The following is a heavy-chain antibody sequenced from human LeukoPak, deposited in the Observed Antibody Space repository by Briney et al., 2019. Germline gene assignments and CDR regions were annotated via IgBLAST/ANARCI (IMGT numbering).Heavy chain of an antibody. Sequence: PGRSLRLSCAASGFTFSNYGLSWVRQAPGKGLEWVSGISNSGGSTNYADSVKGRFTISRDNSKNTLYLQVNSLRAEDTAVYYCARAGNGYYCDYWGQGTLVTVSS. V-gene: IGHV3-23*01. CDR1: GFTFSNYG. D-gene: IGHD3-3*01. CDR2: ISNSGGST. CDR3: ARAGNGYYCDY. J-gene: IGHJ4*02.